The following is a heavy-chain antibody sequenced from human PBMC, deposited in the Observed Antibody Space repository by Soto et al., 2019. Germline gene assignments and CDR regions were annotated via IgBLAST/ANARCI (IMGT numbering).Heavy chain of an antibody. J-gene: IGHJ4*02. CDR3: ARENYGAFEY. V-gene: IGHV3-11*06. CDR2: INDRDGNT. D-gene: IGHD4-17*01. CDR1: GFSFSVYF. Sequence: QVQLVESGGGLVKPGGSLRLSCAASGFSFSVYFMIWLRQTPGNRLEWVSSINDRDGNTGYADFVRGRFTFSRDNAKNSLYLQMNSLTAEDTAVYYCARENYGAFEYWGQGILVTVSS.